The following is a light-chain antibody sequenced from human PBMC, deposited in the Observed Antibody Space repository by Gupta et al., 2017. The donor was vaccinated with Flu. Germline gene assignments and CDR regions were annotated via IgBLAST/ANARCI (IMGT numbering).Light chain of an antibody. Sequence: EIVLTQSPATLSLSPGERATLSCRASQSVSNYLAWYQQKPGQAPRLLIYDASNRDTGIPDRFSGSGCGTDLTLTISSREEEDFAVYYCQQRSNWPPITFGQGTRLEIK. V-gene: IGKV3-11*01. CDR1: QSVSNY. CDR2: DAS. J-gene: IGKJ5*01. CDR3: QQRSNWPPIT.